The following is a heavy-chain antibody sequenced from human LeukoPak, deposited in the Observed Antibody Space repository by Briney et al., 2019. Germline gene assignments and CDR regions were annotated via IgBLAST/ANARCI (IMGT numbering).Heavy chain of an antibody. J-gene: IGHJ4*02. V-gene: IGHV1-18*01. CDR1: GYTFTSYG. D-gene: IGHD3-10*01. CDR3: ARDPFMRIGYYYGSDY. CDR2: ISAYNGNT. Sequence: ASVKVSCKASGYTFTSYGISWVRQAPGQGLEWMGWISAYNGNTNYAQKLQGRGTMTTDTSTSTAYMELRSLRSDDTAVYYCARDPFMRIGYYYGSDYWGQGTLVTVSS.